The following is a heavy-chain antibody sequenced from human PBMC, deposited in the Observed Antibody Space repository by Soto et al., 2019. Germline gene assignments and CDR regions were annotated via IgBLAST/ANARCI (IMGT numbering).Heavy chain of an antibody. CDR2: IYTSGTT. V-gene: IGHV4-4*07. Sequence: WDTPSLTHAFPGFSISSHHLTLIRQPAGKGLEWIGRIYTSGTTNYNPSLTSRVTMSVDTSKNQFSLNLTSVTAADTAVYYCARDRGQLWPLDYWGQGTLVTVSS. D-gene: IGHD5-18*01. CDR1: GFSISSHH. J-gene: IGHJ4*02. CDR3: ARDRGQLWPLDY.